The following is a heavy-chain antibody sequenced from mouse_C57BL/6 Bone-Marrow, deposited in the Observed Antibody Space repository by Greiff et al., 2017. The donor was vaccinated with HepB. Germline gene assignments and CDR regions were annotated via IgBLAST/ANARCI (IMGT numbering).Heavy chain of an antibody. V-gene: IGHV5-17*01. CDR1: GFTFSDYG. D-gene: IGHD1-1*01. J-gene: IGHJ4*01. CDR3: ARPLIITVVATGAMDY. Sequence: EVMLVESGGGLVKPGGSLKLSCAASGFTFSDYGMHWVRQAPEKGLEWVAYISSGSSTIYYADTVKGRFTISRDNAKNTLFLQMTSLRSEDTAMYYCARPLIITVVATGAMDYWGQGTSVTVSS. CDR2: ISSGSSTI.